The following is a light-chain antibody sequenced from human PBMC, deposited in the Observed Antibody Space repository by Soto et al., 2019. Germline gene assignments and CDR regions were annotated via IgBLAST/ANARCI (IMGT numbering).Light chain of an antibody. CDR2: GAS. J-gene: IGKJ5*01. V-gene: IGKV3-20*01. CDR3: QQYGSSPIT. Sequence: EIVLTQSPGTLSLSPGQRATLSCRASQNVRSNLAWYQQKPGQAPRLLIYGASTRATGIPARFSGRGSGTDFTLTISRLEPEDFAVYYCQQYGSSPITFGQGTRLEI. CDR1: QNVRSN.